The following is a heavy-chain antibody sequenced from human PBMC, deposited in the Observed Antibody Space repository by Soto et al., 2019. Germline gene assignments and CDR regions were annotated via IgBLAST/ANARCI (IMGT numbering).Heavy chain of an antibody. Sequence: PGGSLRLSCAASGFTFSSYAMIWVRQAPGKGLEWVSAISGSGGSTYYADSVKGRFTISRDNSKNTLYLQMNSLRAEDTAVYYCAKDNAQSSGWYPIFDYWGQGTLVTVSS. CDR1: GFTFSSYA. CDR2: ISGSGGST. CDR3: AKDNAQSSGWYPIFDY. J-gene: IGHJ4*02. V-gene: IGHV3-23*01. D-gene: IGHD6-19*01.